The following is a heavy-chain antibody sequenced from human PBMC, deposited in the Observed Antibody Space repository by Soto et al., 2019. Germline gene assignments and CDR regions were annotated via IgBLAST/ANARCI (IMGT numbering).Heavy chain of an antibody. Sequence: ASETLSLTCSVSGTSIRGYYWTWIRQPPGKGLEWIGYIYYTGTPKYNPSLKSRVTISVDTSKNQFSLRLNSVTAADTAVYYCAREVSSFGSNNFDSWGQGALVTVYS. CDR2: IYYTGTP. D-gene: IGHD3-10*01. J-gene: IGHJ4*02. CDR3: AREVSSFGSNNFDS. V-gene: IGHV4-59*01. CDR1: GTSIRGYY.